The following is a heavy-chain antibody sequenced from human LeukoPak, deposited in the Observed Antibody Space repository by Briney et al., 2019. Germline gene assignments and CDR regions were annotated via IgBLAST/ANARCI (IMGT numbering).Heavy chain of an antibody. CDR1: GFTFSSYW. CDR3: AKGGHVDY. J-gene: IGHJ4*02. V-gene: IGHV3-7*01. CDR2: IKEDGKET. Sequence: PGGSLRLSCAASGFTFSSYWMTWVRQAPGKGLEWVANIKEDGKETYYVDSVKGRFTISRDNAQNSLYLQLNCLRVEDTAVYYCAKGGHVDYCGQGSLVTVSS.